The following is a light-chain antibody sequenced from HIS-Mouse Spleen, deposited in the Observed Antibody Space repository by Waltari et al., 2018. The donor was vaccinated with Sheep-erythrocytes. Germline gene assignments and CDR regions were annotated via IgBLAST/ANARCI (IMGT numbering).Light chain of an antibody. CDR1: QSVSSSH. Sequence: SPGTLSLSPGERATLSCRASQSVSSSHLAWYQQKPGQAPRLLIYGASSRATGIPDRFSGSGSGTDFTLTISRLEPEDFAVYYCQQYGSSPWPFGQGTKVEIK. CDR3: QQYGSSPWP. CDR2: GAS. J-gene: IGKJ1*01. V-gene: IGKV3-20*01.